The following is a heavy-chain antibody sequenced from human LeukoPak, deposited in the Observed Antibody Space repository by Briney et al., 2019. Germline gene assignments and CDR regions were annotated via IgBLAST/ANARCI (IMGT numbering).Heavy chain of an antibody. CDR3: ARGWIQLWFYYYYYMDV. CDR2: IYYSGST. CDR1: GDSISSYY. D-gene: IGHD5-18*01. V-gene: IGHV4-59*12. Sequence: PSETLSLTCTVSGDSISSYYCSWIRQPPGKGLEWIGYIYYSGSTSYNPSLKSRVTISLDTSKNQFSLKLSSVTAADTAVYYCARGWIQLWFYYYYYMDVWGKGTTVTVSS. J-gene: IGHJ6*03.